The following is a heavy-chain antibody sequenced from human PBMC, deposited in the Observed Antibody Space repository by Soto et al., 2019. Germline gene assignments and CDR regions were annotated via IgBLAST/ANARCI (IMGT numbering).Heavy chain of an antibody. CDR3: AKRATGTDFDY. D-gene: IGHD1-7*01. Sequence: EVQLLESGGGLVQPGGSLRLSCAASGFTFSSYAMNWVRQAPGKGLEWVSVISGSGGSTYYADSVKGRFAISRDNSKNTLYLQMNSLRADDTAVYYCAKRATGTDFDYWGQGTLVTVSS. CDR2: ISGSGGST. CDR1: GFTFSSYA. J-gene: IGHJ4*02. V-gene: IGHV3-23*01.